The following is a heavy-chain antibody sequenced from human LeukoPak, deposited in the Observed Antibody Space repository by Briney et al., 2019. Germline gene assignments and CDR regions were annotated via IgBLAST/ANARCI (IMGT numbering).Heavy chain of an antibody. Sequence: SETLSLTCTVSGGSISSSSYYWGWIRQPPGKGLEWIVSIYYSGSTYYNPSLKSRVTISVDTSKNQFSLKLSSVTATDTAVYYCARHLRAARYCGSSSCYDFDYWGQGTLVTVSS. V-gene: IGHV4-39*01. CDR2: IYYSGST. D-gene: IGHD2-2*01. CDR1: GGSISSSSYY. J-gene: IGHJ4*02. CDR3: ARHLRAARYCGSSSCYDFDY.